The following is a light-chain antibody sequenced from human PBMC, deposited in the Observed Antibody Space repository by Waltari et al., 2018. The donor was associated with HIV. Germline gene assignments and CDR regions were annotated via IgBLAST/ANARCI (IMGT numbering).Light chain of an antibody. V-gene: IGLV3-9*01. CDR3: QVWDSGIVV. CDR1: YIGAKS. J-gene: IGLJ3*02. CDR2: ADS. Sequence: YEVTQRPSLSVVLGQTAKITCGGNYIGAKSVHWYQQKAGQAPLLVIYADSGRPSGVPDRYSGSSSGDMATLTITRVQSGDEAHYYCQVWDSGIVVFGGGTKLTVL.